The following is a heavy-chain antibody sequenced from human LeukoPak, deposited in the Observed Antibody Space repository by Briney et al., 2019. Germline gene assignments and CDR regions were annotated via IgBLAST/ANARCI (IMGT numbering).Heavy chain of an antibody. D-gene: IGHD3-9*01. Sequence: SETLSLTCAVYGGSFSGYYWSWIRQPPGKGLEWSGEINHSGSTNYNPSLKSRVTISVDTSKNQFSLKLSSVTAADTAVYYCARGNYDILTGSTFDYWGQGTLVTVSS. CDR3: ARGNYDILTGSTFDY. CDR2: INHSGST. J-gene: IGHJ4*02. CDR1: GGSFSGYY. V-gene: IGHV4-34*01.